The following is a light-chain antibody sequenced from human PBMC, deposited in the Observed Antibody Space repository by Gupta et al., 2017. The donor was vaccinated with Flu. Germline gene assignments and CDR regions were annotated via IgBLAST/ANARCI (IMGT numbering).Light chain of an antibody. V-gene: IGKV1-16*01. J-gene: IGKJ5*01. Sequence: RVTITCRASQAIGSYLAWFQQKPGKRPKSLIYATSCLLSGVPSRFSGSGSGTDFTLTISILQPEDFATYYCQQYQSYPLSFGPGTRLGI. CDR1: QAIGSY. CDR2: ATS. CDR3: QQYQSYPLS.